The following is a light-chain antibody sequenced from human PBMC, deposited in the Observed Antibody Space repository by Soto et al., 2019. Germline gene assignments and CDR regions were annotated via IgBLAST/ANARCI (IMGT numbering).Light chain of an antibody. CDR3: QQYFNTPWT. CDR2: GAS. CDR1: QSLLYRSKNKDY. Sequence: DFIMTQSPESLAVSLGERATINCKSSQSLLYRSKNKDYLAWYQQKPGQPPRLLIYGASTRESGVSDRFSGSGSGTDFTLTVTSMQAEDVAVYYCQQYFNTPWTFGQGTKVEIK. J-gene: IGKJ1*01. V-gene: IGKV4-1*01.